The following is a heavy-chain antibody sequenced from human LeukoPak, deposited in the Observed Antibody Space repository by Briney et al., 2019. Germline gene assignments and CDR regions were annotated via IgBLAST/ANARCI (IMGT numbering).Heavy chain of an antibody. V-gene: IGHV3-20*04. D-gene: IGHD6-19*01. Sequence: GGSLRLSCADSGFIFDDFGMSWVRQAPGKGLEWVCGINWNGGSTDYAASVKGRFTISRDNAKNSLYLQMNSLRAEDTALYYCARDDSSGWQVYYYWGQGTLVTVSS. J-gene: IGHJ4*02. CDR1: GFIFDDFG. CDR2: INWNGGST. CDR3: ARDDSSGWQVYYY.